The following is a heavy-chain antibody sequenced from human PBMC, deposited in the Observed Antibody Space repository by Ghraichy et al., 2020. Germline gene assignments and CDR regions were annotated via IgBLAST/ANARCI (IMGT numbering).Heavy chain of an antibody. CDR3: ARDISTYSSSSSIDY. CDR2: ISYDGSNK. D-gene: IGHD6-6*01. V-gene: IGHV3-30*04. J-gene: IGHJ4*02. CDR1: GFTFSSYA. Sequence: GGSLRLSCAASGFTFSSYAMHWVRQAPGKGLEWVAVISYDGSNKYYADSVKGRFTISRDNSKNTLYLQMNSLRAEDTAVYYCARDISTYSSSSSIDYWGQGTLVTVSS.